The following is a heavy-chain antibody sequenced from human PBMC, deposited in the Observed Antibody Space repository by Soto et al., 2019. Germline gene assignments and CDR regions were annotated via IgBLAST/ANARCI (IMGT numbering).Heavy chain of an antibody. Sequence: PSESLALRCTVSGGSISSGDYYWSWIRQPPGKGLEWIGYIYYSGSTYYNPSLKSRVTISVDTSKNQFSLKLSSVTAADTAVYYCARVSRYYDSSVDYWGQGTLVTVSS. CDR2: IYYSGST. V-gene: IGHV4-30-4*01. D-gene: IGHD3-22*01. J-gene: IGHJ4*02. CDR3: ARVSRYYDSSVDY. CDR1: GGSISSGDYY.